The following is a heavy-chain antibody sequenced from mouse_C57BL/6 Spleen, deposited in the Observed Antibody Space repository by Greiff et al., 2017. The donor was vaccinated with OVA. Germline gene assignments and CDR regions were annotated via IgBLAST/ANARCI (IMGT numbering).Heavy chain of an antibody. CDR3: AREGITTVVADFDY. CDR1: GYTFTSYW. D-gene: IGHD1-1*01. Sequence: QVQLKQPGAELVKPGASVKLSCKASGYTFTSYWMQWVKQRPGQGLEWIGEIDPSDSYTNYNQKFKGKATLTVDTSSSTAYMQLSSLTSEDSAVYYCAREGITTVVADFDYWGQGTTLTVSS. CDR2: IDPSDSYT. V-gene: IGHV1-50*01. J-gene: IGHJ2*01.